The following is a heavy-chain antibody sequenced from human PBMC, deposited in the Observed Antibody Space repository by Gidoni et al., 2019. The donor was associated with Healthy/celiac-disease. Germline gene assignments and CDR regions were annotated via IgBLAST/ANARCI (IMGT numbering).Heavy chain of an antibody. J-gene: IGHJ3*02. CDR2: IYYSGST. CDR3: AREYYYDSNGSQDAFDI. CDR1: GGSISSGGYY. D-gene: IGHD3-22*01. V-gene: IGHV4-31*03. Sequence: HVQLQESGPGLVKPSQTLSLTCTVSGGSISSGGYYWSWIRQHPGKGLEWIGYIYYSGSTYYNPSLKSRVTISVDTSKNQFSLKLSSVTAADTAVYYCAREYYYDSNGSQDAFDIWGQGTMVTVSS.